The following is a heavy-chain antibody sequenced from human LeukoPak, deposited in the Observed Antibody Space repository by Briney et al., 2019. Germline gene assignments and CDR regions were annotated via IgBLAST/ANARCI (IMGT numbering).Heavy chain of an antibody. J-gene: IGHJ5*02. CDR1: GYTFTSYD. D-gene: IGHD3-9*01. Sequence: ASVTVSCKASGYTFTSYDINWVRQATGQGLEWMGWMNPNSGNTGYAQKFQGRVTMTRNTSISTAYMELSSLRSEDTAVYYCARGYYYDILTGFNWFDPWGQGTLVTVSS. CDR2: MNPNSGNT. CDR3: ARGYYYDILTGFNWFDP. V-gene: IGHV1-8*01.